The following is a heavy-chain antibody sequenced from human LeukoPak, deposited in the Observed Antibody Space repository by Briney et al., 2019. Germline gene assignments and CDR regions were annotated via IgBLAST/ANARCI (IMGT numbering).Heavy chain of an antibody. CDR2: IIPIFGTA. J-gene: IGHJ3*02. D-gene: IGHD6-19*01. CDR1: GYTFTGYY. CDR3: ASLRGSAVAAFDI. V-gene: IGHV1-69*06. Sequence: SVKVSCKASGYTFTGYYMHWVRQAPGQGLEWMGGIIPIFGTANYAQKFQGRVTITADKSTSTAYMELSSLRSEDTAVYYCASLRGSAVAAFDIWGQGTMVTVSS.